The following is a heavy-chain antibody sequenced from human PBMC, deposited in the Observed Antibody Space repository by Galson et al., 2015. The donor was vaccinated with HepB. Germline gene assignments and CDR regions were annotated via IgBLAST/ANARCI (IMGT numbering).Heavy chain of an antibody. D-gene: IGHD2-2*01. V-gene: IGHV5-10-1*01. CDR1: GYSFTNYW. CDR3: ARLIPAAKTIDY. J-gene: IGHJ4*02. Sequence: QSGAEVKKPGESLSISCKASGYSFTNYWINWVRQMPGKGLEWMGTIDPSDSYTNYSPSFQGHVTISTDKSISTAYLQWSSLKASDTAMYFCARLIPAAKTIDYWGQGTLVTVSS. CDR2: IDPSDSYT.